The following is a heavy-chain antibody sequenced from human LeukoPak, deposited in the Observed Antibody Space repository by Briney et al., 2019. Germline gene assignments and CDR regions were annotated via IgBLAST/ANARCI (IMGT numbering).Heavy chain of an antibody. J-gene: IGHJ4*02. V-gene: IGHV1-46*01. CDR3: ARVAWEGSYCGGDCYPFDY. D-gene: IGHD2-21*02. CDR1: GYTFTSYY. CDR2: INPSGGST. Sequence: ASVKVSCKASGYTFTSYYMHWVRQAPGQGLEWMGIINPSGGSTSYAQKFQGRVTMTRDTSTSTVYMELSSLRSEDTAVYYCARVAWEGSYCGGDCYPFDYWGQETLVTVSS.